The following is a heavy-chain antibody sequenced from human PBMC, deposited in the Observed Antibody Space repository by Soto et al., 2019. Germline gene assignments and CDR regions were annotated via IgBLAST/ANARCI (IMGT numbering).Heavy chain of an antibody. Sequence: ETLSLTCTVSGDSVSSYYWSWIRQPPGKGLEWIGYIYDSENINYNPSLKSRVTISVDTSKNQFSLNLSSVTAADTAVYYCARQRGGYYDSSSNLYYFDYWGQGTLVTVSS. J-gene: IGHJ4*02. CDR3: ARQRGGYYDSSSNLYYFDY. D-gene: IGHD3-22*01. V-gene: IGHV4-59*08. CDR2: IYDSENI. CDR1: GDSVSSYY.